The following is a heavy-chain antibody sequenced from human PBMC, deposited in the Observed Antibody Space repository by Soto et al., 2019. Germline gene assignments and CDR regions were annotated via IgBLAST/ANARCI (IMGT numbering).Heavy chain of an antibody. CDR1: GFTFSNAW. D-gene: IGHD3-3*01. CDR3: TTDWATYYDFWSEIGGMDV. V-gene: IGHV3-15*07. Sequence: PGGSLRLSCAASGFTFSNAWMNWVRQAPGKGLEWVGRIKSKTDGGTTDYAAPVKGRFTISRDDSKNTLYLQMNSLKTEDTAVYYCTTDWATYYDFWSEIGGMDVWGQGTTVTVSS. J-gene: IGHJ6*02. CDR2: IKSKTDGGTT.